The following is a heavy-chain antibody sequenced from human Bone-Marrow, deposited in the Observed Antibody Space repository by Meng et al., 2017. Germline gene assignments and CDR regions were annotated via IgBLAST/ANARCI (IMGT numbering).Heavy chain of an antibody. CDR1: GYSFTSYW. D-gene: IGHD3/OR15-3a*01. J-gene: IGHJ5*02. CDR2: IYPGDSDT. CDR3: AKRDHTLISNHWVDP. Sequence: GESLKISCKGSGYSFTSYWIGWVRQMPGKGLEWMGIIYPGDSDTRYSPSFQGQVTISADKSISTAYLQWSSLRVSDTAIYYCAKRDHTLISNHWVDPWGQGTVVTVSS. V-gene: IGHV5-51*01.